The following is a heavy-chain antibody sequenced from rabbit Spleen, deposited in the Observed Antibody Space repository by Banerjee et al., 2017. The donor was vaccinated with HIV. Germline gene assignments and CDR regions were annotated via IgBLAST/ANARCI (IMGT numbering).Heavy chain of an antibody. Sequence: QEQLEESGGDLVKPEGSLTLTCTASGWSFSSYYYMCWVRQAPGKGLEWIGCIYTGSGSTYYASWAKGRFTISKTSSTTVTLQMSSLTVADTATYFCARAAYVGYGYGNLWGQGTLVTVS. CDR1: GWSFSSYYY. D-gene: IGHD6-1*01. V-gene: IGHV1S45*01. CDR2: IYTGSGST. CDR3: ARAAYVGYGYGNL. J-gene: IGHJ4*01.